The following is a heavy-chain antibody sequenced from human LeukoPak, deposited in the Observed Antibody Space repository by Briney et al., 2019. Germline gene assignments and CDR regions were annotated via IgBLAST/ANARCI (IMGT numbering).Heavy chain of an antibody. CDR1: GGSISSSHW. Sequence: PSETLSLTCTVSGGSISSSHWWSWVRQPPGKGLEWIGEIYNSGSTNYNPSLKSRVTISVDQSKNQFSLKLSSVTAADTAVYYCARESGSVNYYDSSGFDYWGQGTLVTVSS. CDR3: ARESGSVNYYDSSGFDY. D-gene: IGHD3-22*01. J-gene: IGHJ4*02. V-gene: IGHV4-4*02. CDR2: IYNSGST.